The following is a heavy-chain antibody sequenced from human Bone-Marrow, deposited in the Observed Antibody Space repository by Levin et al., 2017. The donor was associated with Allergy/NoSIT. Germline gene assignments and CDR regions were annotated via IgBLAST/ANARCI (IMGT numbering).Heavy chain of an antibody. D-gene: IGHD6-19*01. CDR1: GGTFSSYA. Sequence: KISCKASGGTFSSYAISWVRQAPGQGLEWMGGIIPIFGTANYAQKFQGRVTITADESTSTAYMELSSLRSEDTAVYYCARGKAVAGIGAFDIWGQGTMVTVSS. V-gene: IGHV1-69*01. J-gene: IGHJ3*02. CDR3: ARGKAVAGIGAFDI. CDR2: IIPIFGTA.